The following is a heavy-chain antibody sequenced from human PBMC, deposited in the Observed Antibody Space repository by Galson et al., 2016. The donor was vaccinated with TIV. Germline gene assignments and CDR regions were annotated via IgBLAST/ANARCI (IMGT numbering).Heavy chain of an antibody. D-gene: IGHD2-21*01. Sequence: SLRLSCAVSGFTFSNYWMTWVRQAPGKGLEWVANIKEDGSEKNYVDLVKGRFTISRDNAKNSLYLQMNSVRAGDTAVYYCARGGSDSDYWGQGTLVTVS. V-gene: IGHV3-7*01. J-gene: IGHJ4*02. CDR2: IKEDGSEK. CDR3: ARGGSDSDY. CDR1: GFTFSNYW.